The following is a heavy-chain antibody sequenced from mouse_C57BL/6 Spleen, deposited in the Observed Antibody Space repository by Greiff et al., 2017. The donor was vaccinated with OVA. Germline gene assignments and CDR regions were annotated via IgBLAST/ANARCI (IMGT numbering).Heavy chain of an antibody. CDR3: ARRGWDGFAY. CDR2: IYPSDSET. D-gene: IGHD4-1*01. Sequence: VQLQQPGAELVRPGSSVKLSCKASGYTFTSYWMDWVKPRPGQGLEWIGNIYPSDSETHYNQKFKDKATLTVDKSSSTAYMQLSSLTSEDSAVYYCARRGWDGFAYWGQGTLVTVSA. V-gene: IGHV1-61*01. CDR1: GYTFTSYW. J-gene: IGHJ3*01.